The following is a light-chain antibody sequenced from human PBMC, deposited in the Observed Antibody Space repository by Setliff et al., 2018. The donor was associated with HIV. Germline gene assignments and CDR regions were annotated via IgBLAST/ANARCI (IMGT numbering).Light chain of an antibody. V-gene: IGKV1-5*03. CDR3: LQHNDLWT. CDR1: QSVGTW. CDR2: KTS. Sequence: DIQMTQSPSALSASVGDRVTITCRASQSVGTWLAWFQQRPGKALKLLIYKTSTLETGVPSRFSSSESGTEFTLTISSLQPDEFATYYCLQHNDLWTFGPGTKVDIK. J-gene: IGKJ1*01.